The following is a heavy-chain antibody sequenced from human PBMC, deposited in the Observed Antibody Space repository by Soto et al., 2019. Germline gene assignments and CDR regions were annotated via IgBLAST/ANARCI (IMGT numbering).Heavy chain of an antibody. CDR3: ARRIAVAGNLDY. J-gene: IGHJ4*02. V-gene: IGHV3-21*01. D-gene: IGHD6-19*01. CDR1: GFTFSSYS. CDR2: ISSSSSYI. Sequence: EVQLVESGGGLVKPGGSLRLSCVASGFTFSSYSMNWVRQAPGKGLEWVSSISSSSSYIYYADSVKGRFTISRDNAKNSLYLQMNSLRAEDTAVYYCARRIAVAGNLDYWGQGTLVTVSS.